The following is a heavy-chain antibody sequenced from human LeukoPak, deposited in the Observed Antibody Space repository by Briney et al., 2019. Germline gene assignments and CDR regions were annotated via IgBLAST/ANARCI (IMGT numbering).Heavy chain of an antibody. J-gene: IGHJ4*02. Sequence: SETLSLTCTVSGDSINSLDLWSWVRQPPGKGLEWIGEMYLSGTTHSNPSVKSRVTISIDKSKNQFFLNLSSVTAPDTAVYYCAGLVGRYSSGLYYYYFDYWGQGTLVTVSS. CDR2: MYLSGTT. CDR1: GDSINSLDL. CDR3: AGLVGRYSSGLYYYYFDY. D-gene: IGHD3-22*01. V-gene: IGHV4-4*02.